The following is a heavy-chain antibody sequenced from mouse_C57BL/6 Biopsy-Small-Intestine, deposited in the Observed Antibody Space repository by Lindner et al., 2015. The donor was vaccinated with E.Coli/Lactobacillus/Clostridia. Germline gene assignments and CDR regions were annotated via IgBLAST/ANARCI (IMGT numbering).Heavy chain of an antibody. Sequence: VQLQESGAELVRPGTSVKMSCKASGYTFTNYWIGWAKQRPGHGLEWIGDIYPGGGNSHYIEKFKGKATLTADKSSSTAYMQFSSLTSEDSAIYYCARGIYFAYDRYYFDYWGPRHHSHSLL. J-gene: IGHJ2*01. CDR2: IYPGGGNS. CDR1: GYTFTNYW. D-gene: IGHD2-2*01. V-gene: IGHV1-63*01. CDR3: ARGIYFAYDRYYFDY.